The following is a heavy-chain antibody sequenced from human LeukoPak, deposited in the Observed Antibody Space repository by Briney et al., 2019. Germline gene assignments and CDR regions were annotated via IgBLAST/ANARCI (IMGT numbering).Heavy chain of an antibody. CDR2: ISAYNGNT. D-gene: IGHD5-18*01. J-gene: IGHJ4*02. CDR1: GYTFTSYG. Sequence: GASVKVSCKASGYTFTSYGISWVRQAPGRGLEWMGWISAYNGNTNYAQKLQGRVSMTTDTSTSTAYMELRSLRSDDTAVYYCARVLPRGYSYGYSDYWGQGTLVTVSS. CDR3: ARVLPRGYSYGYSDY. V-gene: IGHV1-18*01.